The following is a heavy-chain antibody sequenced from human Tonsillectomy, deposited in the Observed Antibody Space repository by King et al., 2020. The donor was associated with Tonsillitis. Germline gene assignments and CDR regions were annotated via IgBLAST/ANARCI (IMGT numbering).Heavy chain of an antibody. CDR1: GFIFSNYG. CDR2: ISYDGSNK. D-gene: IGHD6-13*01. CDR3: AKEADEAAAGTKFTDY. J-gene: IGHJ4*02. Sequence: VPLVESGGGVVQPGRSLRLSCAASGFIFSNYGFYWVRQAPGKGLEWVAIISYDGSNKYYADSVKGRFTISRDNSKNTLYLQMNSLRAEDTAVYYCAKEADEAAAGTKFTDYWGQGTLVTVSS. V-gene: IGHV3-30*18.